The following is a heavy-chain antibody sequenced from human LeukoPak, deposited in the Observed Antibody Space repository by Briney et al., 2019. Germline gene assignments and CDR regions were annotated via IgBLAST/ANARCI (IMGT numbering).Heavy chain of an antibody. Sequence: AAVKVSCKASGYTFTSYDINWVRQASGQGLEWMGWINPNSGNTGFTQKFQGRVTVTRSTSISTAYMELSSLTSDDTAVYYCARTSTGTRGGYDVWGQGTLVTVSS. CDR1: GYTFTSYD. D-gene: IGHD1-1*01. J-gene: IGHJ4*02. CDR3: ARTSTGTRGGYDV. CDR2: INPNSGNT. V-gene: IGHV1-8*01.